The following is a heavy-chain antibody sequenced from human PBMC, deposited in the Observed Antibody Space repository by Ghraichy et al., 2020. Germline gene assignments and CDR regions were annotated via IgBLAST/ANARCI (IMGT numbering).Heavy chain of an antibody. CDR1: GFTFRSYA. J-gene: IGHJ4*02. CDR2: ISGSGVST. V-gene: IGHV3-23*01. CDR3: VEYCGGDCLDY. Sequence: GGSLRLSCAASGFTFRSYAMNWVRQAPGKGLEWVSAISGSGVSTNYADSVKGRFTISRDNSKNMVYLQMNSLRAEDTAVYYCVEYCGGDCLDYWGQGTLVTVSS. D-gene: IGHD2-21*01.